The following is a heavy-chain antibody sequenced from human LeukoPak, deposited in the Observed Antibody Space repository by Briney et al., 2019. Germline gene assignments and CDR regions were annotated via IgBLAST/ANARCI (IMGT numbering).Heavy chain of an antibody. V-gene: IGHV3-64*01. CDR1: GFTFSTYA. Sequence: PGGSLRLSCAASGFTFSTYAMYWVRQAPGKGLESVSAINSNGGSTYYANSVKGRFTISRDKSKNTLYLQMGSLRAEDMAVYYCARGSYCSGGSCYEDYYYHGMDVWGQGTTVTVSS. J-gene: IGHJ6*02. D-gene: IGHD2-15*01. CDR3: ARGSYCSGGSCYEDYYYHGMDV. CDR2: INSNGGST.